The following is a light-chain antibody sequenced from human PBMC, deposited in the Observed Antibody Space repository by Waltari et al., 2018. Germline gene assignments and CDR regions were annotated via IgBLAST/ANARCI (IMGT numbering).Light chain of an antibody. CDR2: WAS. Sequence: DVVMTQSPDSLAVSLGERATINCKSSQSLLYTPNNQNYLAWYQQKPGQPPKILIYWASIRESGVPDRFSGSGSGTDFTLTISGLQAEDVASYFCLQYLHTPRTFGQGTKVEIK. CDR3: LQYLHTPRT. V-gene: IGKV4-1*01. J-gene: IGKJ1*01. CDR1: QSLLYTPNNQNY.